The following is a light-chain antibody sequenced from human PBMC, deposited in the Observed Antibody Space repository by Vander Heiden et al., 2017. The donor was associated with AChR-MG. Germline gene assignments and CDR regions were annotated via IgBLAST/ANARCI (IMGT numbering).Light chain of an antibody. CDR2: EVS. J-gene: IGLJ2*01. CDR1: SSDVGGYNY. Sequence: QSALTQPPSASGSPGQSVTISCTGTSSDVGGYNYVSWYQQHPGKAPKLLNYEVSKRPSGVPGRFSGSKSCNTAALTVSGLQAEDEADYYCSSYAGNQGVVFGGGTKLTVL. CDR3: SSYAGNQGVV. V-gene: IGLV2-8*01.